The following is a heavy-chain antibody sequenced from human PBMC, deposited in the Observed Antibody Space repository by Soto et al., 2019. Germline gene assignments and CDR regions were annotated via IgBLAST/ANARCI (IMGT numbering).Heavy chain of an antibody. V-gene: IGHV4-34*01. CDR3: ASPLYCTGGSCCRGADAFDI. CDR2: INHSGGT. J-gene: IGHJ3*02. CDR1: GGSFSGYF. D-gene: IGHD2-15*01. Sequence: KASETLSLTCAVYGGSFSGYFLSWIRHPPGQGLELIGEINHSGGTNYNPSLNNRPTISVHTSKNQFSLKLSSVIAAHTAVYYCASPLYCTGGSCCRGADAFDIWGQGTMVTVSS.